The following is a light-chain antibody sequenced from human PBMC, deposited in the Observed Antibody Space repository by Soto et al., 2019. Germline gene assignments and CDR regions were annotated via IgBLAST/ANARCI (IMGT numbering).Light chain of an antibody. CDR1: QSVSSSY. J-gene: IGKJ1*01. V-gene: IGKV3-20*01. CDR3: LQYRTSSWT. Sequence: EIVLTQSPGTLSLSPGERSTLSCRASQSVSSSYLAWYQQKPGQAPRLLIYGASSRATGISDRFSGSGSGTDFTLTISRLEPEDFAVYYCLQYRTSSWTFGQG. CDR2: GAS.